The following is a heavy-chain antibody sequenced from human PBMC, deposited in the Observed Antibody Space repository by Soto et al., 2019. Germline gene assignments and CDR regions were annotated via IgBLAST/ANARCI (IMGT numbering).Heavy chain of an antibody. D-gene: IGHD3-3*01. V-gene: IGHV3-30*18. Sequence: GGSLRLSCAASGFTFSSYGMHWVRQAPGKGLEWVAVISYDGSNKYYTDSVKGRFTISRDNSKNTLYLQMNSLRAEDTAVYYCAKQFFGVVSKVYYYGMDVWGQGTTVTVSS. J-gene: IGHJ6*02. CDR3: AKQFFGVVSKVYYYGMDV. CDR2: ISYDGSNK. CDR1: GFTFSSYG.